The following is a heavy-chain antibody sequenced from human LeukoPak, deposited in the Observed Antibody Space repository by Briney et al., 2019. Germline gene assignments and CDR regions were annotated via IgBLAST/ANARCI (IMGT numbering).Heavy chain of an antibody. CDR1: GGSISSGSYY. D-gene: IGHD2-15*01. Sequence: SETLSLTCTVSGGSISSGSYYWSWIRQPAGKGLEWIGRIYTSGSTNYNPSLKSRVTISVDTSKNQFSLKLSSVTAADTAVYYCARLVVVAATGPHFDYWGQGTLVTVSS. V-gene: IGHV4-61*02. CDR3: ARLVVVAATGPHFDY. J-gene: IGHJ4*02. CDR2: IYTSGST.